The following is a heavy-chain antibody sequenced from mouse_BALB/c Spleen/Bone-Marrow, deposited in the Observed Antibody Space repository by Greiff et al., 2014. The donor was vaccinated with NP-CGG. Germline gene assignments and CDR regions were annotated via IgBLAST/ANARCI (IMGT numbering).Heavy chain of an antibody. D-gene: IGHD1-1*01. J-gene: IGHJ4*01. Sequence: LQESGAEPVKPGASVKLSCKASGYTFTEYIIHWVKQRSGQGLEWIGWFYPGSGSIKYNEKFKDKATLTADKSSSTVYMELSRLTSEDSAVYFCARHEDYGSSYYYAMDYWGQGTSVTVSS. V-gene: IGHV1-62-2*01. CDR2: FYPGSGSI. CDR3: ARHEDYGSSYYYAMDY. CDR1: GYTFTEYI.